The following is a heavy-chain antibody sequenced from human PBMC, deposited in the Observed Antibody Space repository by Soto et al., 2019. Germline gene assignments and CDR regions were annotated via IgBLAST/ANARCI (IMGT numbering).Heavy chain of an antibody. D-gene: IGHD1-1*01. CDR2: IIPIFGTA. Sequence: QVQLVQSGAEVKKPGSSVKVSCKASGGTFSSYAISWVRQAPGQGLEWMGGIIPIFGTANYAQKFQGRVTITADDSTSTAYMELSSLRSEATAVYYCARDGGEGLERRGVVDYYYGLDVWGQGTTVTVSS. CDR1: GGTFSSYA. V-gene: IGHV1-69*12. J-gene: IGHJ6*02. CDR3: ARDGGEGLERRGVVDYYYGLDV.